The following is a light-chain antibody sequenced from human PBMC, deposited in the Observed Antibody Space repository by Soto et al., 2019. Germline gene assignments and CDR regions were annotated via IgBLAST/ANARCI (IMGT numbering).Light chain of an antibody. J-gene: IGLJ2*01. CDR3: SSYTNTNTLV. Sequence: QSALIQPASVSGSPGQSITISCTGTTSDVGGYNHVSWFQQHPGKVPKLMIYDVNSRPSGVSNRFSGSKSGNTVSLTISGLQAEDEADYYCSSYTNTNTLVFGGGTKLTVL. V-gene: IGLV2-14*01. CDR2: DVN. CDR1: TSDVGGYNH.